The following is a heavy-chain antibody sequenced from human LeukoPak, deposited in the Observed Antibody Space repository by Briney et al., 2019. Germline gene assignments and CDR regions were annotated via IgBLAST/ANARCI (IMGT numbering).Heavy chain of an antibody. Sequence: PGGSLRLSCAASGFTFSSYAMSWVRQAPGKGLEWVSAISGSGGSTYYADSVKGRFTISRDNAKNSLCLQMNSLRAEDTALYYCAKDTGYYYDSSGYSWAFDIWGQGTMVTVSS. V-gene: IGHV3-23*01. CDR3: AKDTGYYYDSSGYSWAFDI. D-gene: IGHD3-22*01. J-gene: IGHJ3*02. CDR1: GFTFSSYA. CDR2: ISGSGGST.